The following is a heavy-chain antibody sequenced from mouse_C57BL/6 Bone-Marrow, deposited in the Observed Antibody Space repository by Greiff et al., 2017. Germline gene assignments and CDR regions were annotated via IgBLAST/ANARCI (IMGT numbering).Heavy chain of an antibody. J-gene: IGHJ2*01. CDR2: IYPGDGDT. CDR3: ARDPYYSIYFDY. Sequence: VKLMESGPELVKPGASVKISCKASGYAFSSSWMNWVKQRPGKGLEWIGRIYPGDGDTNYNGKFKGKATLTADKSSSTAYMQLISLTSEDSAVYFCARDPYYSIYFDYWGQGTTLTVSS. V-gene: IGHV1-82*01. CDR1: GYAFSSSW. D-gene: IGHD2-5*01.